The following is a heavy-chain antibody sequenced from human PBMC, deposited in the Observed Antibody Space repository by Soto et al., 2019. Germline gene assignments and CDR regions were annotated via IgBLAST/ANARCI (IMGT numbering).Heavy chain of an antibody. CDR1: GFTFSSYG. J-gene: IGHJ4*02. V-gene: IGHV3-33*01. CDR3: AREAAAAHTYYCDY. Sequence: QVQLVESGGGVVQPGRSLRLSCAASGFTFSSYGMHWVRQAPGKGLEWVAVIWYDGSNKYYADSVKGRFTISRDNSKNTLYLQMNSLRAEDTAVYYCAREAAAAHTYYCDYWGQGTLVTVSS. D-gene: IGHD6-25*01. CDR2: IWYDGSNK.